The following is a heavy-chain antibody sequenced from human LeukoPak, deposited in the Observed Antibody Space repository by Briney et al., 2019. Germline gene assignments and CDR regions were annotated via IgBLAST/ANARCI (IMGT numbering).Heavy chain of an antibody. D-gene: IGHD4-17*01. Sequence: PSETLSLTCTFPGYSISSGYYWGWIRQPPGKGLEWIGSIYHSGSTYYNPSLKSRVTISVDTSKNQFSLKLSSVTAADTAVYYCARSSGGDTTFDYWGQGTLVTVSS. CDR3: ARSSGGDTTFDY. V-gene: IGHV4-38-2*02. J-gene: IGHJ4*02. CDR1: GYSISSGYY. CDR2: IYHSGST.